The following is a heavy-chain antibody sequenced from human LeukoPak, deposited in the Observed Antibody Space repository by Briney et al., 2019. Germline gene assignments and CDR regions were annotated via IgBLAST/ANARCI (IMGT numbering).Heavy chain of an antibody. CDR3: ARDIEAAGLFLDY. CDR2: MKYDGSEK. V-gene: IGHV3-7*01. CDR1: GFTFSSYW. Sequence: PGGSLRLSCAASGFTFSSYWMSLVRQAPGKGLEWVANMKYDGSEKYYVDSVKGRFTISRDNAKNSLYLQMNSLRAEDTAVYYCARDIEAAGLFLDYWGQGTLVTVS. J-gene: IGHJ4*02. D-gene: IGHD6-13*01.